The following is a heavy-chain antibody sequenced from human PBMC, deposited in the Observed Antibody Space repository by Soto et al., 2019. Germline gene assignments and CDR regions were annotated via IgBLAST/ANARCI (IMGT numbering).Heavy chain of an antibody. CDR3: AKNFPYVRGMSAGYYGMDV. D-gene: IGHD3-10*02. CDR1: GGTFGGYG. Sequence: GGSLSVWWAAAGGTFGGYGGSWVRPAPGKGLGWVSAISGSGGSTYYADSVKGRFTISRDNSKNTLYLQMNSLRAEDTAVYYCAKNFPYVRGMSAGYYGMDVWGQGTTVTVSS. V-gene: IGHV3-23*01. J-gene: IGHJ6*02. CDR2: ISGSGGST.